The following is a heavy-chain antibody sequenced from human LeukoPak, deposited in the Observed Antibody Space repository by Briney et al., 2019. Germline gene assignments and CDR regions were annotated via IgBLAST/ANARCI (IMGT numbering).Heavy chain of an antibody. CDR3: ARLVARYCSSTSCYMYYYYGMDV. CDR2: IYYSGST. CDR1: GGSISSDY. Sequence: PSETLSLTCTVSGGSISSDYWSWIRQPPGKGLEWIGYIYYSGSTNYNPSLKSRVTISVDTSKNQFSLKLSSVTAADTAVYYCARLVARYCSSTSCYMYYYYGMDVWGQGTTVTVSS. J-gene: IGHJ6*02. V-gene: IGHV4-59*12. D-gene: IGHD2-2*02.